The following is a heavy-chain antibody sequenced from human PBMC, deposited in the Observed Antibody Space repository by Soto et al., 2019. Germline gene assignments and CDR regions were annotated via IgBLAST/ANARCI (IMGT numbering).Heavy chain of an antibody. J-gene: IGHJ2*01. V-gene: IGHV1-69*12. Sequence: QVQLVQSGAEVKKPGSSVTVSCKASGGTFSSYTISWVRQAPGQGLEWMGGIIPIFGTANYAQKFQSRVTITADESTRTAYMELSSLRSEDTAVYYCARGNHRWLQLWYFDLWGRGTLVTVSS. CDR3: ARGNHRWLQLWYFDL. CDR2: IIPIFGTA. CDR1: GGTFSSYT. D-gene: IGHD5-12*01.